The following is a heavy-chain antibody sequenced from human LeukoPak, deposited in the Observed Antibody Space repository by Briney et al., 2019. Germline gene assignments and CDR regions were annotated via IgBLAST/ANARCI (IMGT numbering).Heavy chain of an antibody. CDR3: ARAVAGKKYFQH. V-gene: IGHV4-34*01. CDR2: INHSGST. J-gene: IGHJ1*01. Sequence: PSETLSLTCAVYGGSFSGYYWGWIRQPPGKGLEWIGEINHSGSTNYNPSLKSRVTISVDTSKNQFSLKLSSVTAADTAVYYCARAVAGKKYFQHWGQGTLVTVSS. D-gene: IGHD6-19*01. CDR1: GGSFSGYY.